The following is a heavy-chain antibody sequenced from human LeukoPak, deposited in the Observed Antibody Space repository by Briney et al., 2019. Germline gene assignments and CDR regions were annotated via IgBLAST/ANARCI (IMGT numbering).Heavy chain of an antibody. Sequence: SETLSLTCAVYGGSFSGYYWSWIRQPPGKGLEWIGEINHSGSTYYNPSLKSRVTISVDTSKNQFSLKLSSVTAADTAVYYCARGGLYVWGSYRYGPVHYFDYWGQGTLVTVSS. CDR3: ARGGLYVWGSYRYGPVHYFDY. D-gene: IGHD3-16*02. J-gene: IGHJ4*02. CDR2: INHSGST. V-gene: IGHV4-34*09. CDR1: GGSFSGYY.